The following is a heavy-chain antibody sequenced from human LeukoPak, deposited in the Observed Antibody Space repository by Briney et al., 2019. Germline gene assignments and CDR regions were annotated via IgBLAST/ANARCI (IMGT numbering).Heavy chain of an antibody. J-gene: IGHJ4*02. CDR3: ARDSNYYDSTDYLDH. CDR1: GYTFTGYY. D-gene: IGHD3-9*01. CDR2: IKPNNGDT. Sequence: ASVKVSCKASGYTFTGYYIRWSRHAPGQGLECMCRIKPNNGDTKYAQTFHGRVTMTRDTSIRTAYMELSGLRYDDTALYYCARDSNYYDSTDYLDHWGQGSQIIVSS. V-gene: IGHV1-2*06.